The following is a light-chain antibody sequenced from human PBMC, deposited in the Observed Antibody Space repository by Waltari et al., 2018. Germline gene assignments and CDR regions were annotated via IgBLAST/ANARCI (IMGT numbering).Light chain of an antibody. Sequence: SYELTQPPSVSVSPGQTASITCSGNKLGNKYAFWYQQKPGQSPVLVTYQDSKRPSGIPERFSGSNSGNTATLTISGTQAMDEADYYCQAWDSTTAEFGGGTKLTVL. V-gene: IGLV3-1*01. J-gene: IGLJ2*01. CDR3: QAWDSTTAE. CDR1: KLGNKY. CDR2: QDS.